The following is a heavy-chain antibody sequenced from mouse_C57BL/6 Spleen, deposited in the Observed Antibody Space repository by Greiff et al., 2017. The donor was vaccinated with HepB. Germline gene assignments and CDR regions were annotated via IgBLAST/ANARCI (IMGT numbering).Heavy chain of an antibody. D-gene: IGHD1-1*02. CDR1: GYSITSGYY. CDR2: ISYDGSN. J-gene: IGHJ1*03. V-gene: IGHV3-6*01. CDR3: ANFYGHGYFDV. Sequence: EVKLQESGPGLVKPSQSLSLTCSVTGYSITSGYYWNWIRQFPGNKLEWMGYISYDGSNNYNPSLKNRISITRDTSKNQFFLKLNSVTTEDTATYYCANFYGHGYFDVWGTGTTVTVSS.